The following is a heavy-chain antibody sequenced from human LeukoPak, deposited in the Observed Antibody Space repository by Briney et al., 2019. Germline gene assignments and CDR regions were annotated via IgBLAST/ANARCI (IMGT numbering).Heavy chain of an antibody. D-gene: IGHD3-16*01. J-gene: IGHJ4*02. Sequence: GGSLRLSCAASGITFSNAWMSWVRQAPGKGLEWVGHIKSKTDGGTTDYAAPVKGRFTISRDDSKNTLYLQMNSLKTEDTAVYYCTTMIRGFVLFDYWGQGTPVTVSS. CDR2: IKSKTDGGTT. CDR1: GITFSNAW. CDR3: TTMIRGFVLFDY. V-gene: IGHV3-15*01.